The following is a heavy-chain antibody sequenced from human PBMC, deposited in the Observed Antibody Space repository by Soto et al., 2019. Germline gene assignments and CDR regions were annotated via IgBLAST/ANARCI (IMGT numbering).Heavy chain of an antibody. J-gene: IGHJ6*02. V-gene: IGHV3-21*01. CDR1: GFTFSSYS. D-gene: IGHD3-10*01. CDR2: ISSSSSYI. CDR3: AREGVTMVRGVSYYYYYGMDV. Sequence: EVQLVESGGGLVKPGGSLRLSCAASGFTFSSYSMNWVRQAPGKGLEWVSSISSSSSYIYYADSVKGRFTISRDNAKNSLYLQMNSLRAEDTAVYYCAREGVTMVRGVSYYYYYGMDVWGQGTTVTVSS.